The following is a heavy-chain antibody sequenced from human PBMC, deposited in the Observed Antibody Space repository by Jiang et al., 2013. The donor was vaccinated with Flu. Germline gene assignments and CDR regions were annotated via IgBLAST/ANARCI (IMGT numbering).Heavy chain of an antibody. CDR2: INHSGST. CDR1: GGSFSGYY. J-gene: IGHJ6*02. V-gene: IGHV4-34*01. D-gene: IGHD7-27*01. Sequence: LLKPSETLSLTCAVYGGSFSGYYWSWIRQPPGKGLEWIGEINHSGSTNYNPSLKSRVTISVDTSKNQFSLKLSSVTAADAAVYYCARPSPGYYYGMDVWGQGTTVTVSS. CDR3: ARPSPGYYYGMDV.